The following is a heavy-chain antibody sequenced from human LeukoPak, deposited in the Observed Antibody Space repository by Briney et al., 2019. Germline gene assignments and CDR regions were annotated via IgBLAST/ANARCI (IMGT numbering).Heavy chain of an antibody. J-gene: IGHJ4*02. CDR2: ISSGSDTI. V-gene: IGHV3-48*01. D-gene: IGHD6-13*01. CDR1: GFTFSSYS. CDR3: ARKMLAVAGTPLFGY. Sequence: PGGSLRLSCATSGFTFSSYSMNWVRQAPGKGLEWVSYISSGSDTIYYADSVKGRFTISRDNSKNTLYLQMNSLRAEDTAVYYCARKMLAVAGTPLFGYWGQGTLVAVSS.